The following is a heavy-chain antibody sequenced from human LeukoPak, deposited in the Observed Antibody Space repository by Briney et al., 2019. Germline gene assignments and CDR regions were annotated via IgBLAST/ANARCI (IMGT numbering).Heavy chain of an antibody. CDR1: GGSISSSRYY. CDR3: ARASITRVAFDI. V-gene: IGHV4-39*07. Sequence: PSETLSLTCTVSGGSISSSRYYWGWIRQPPGRGLEWIGSIYYSGSTYYNPSLKSRVTISLDTSKNQFSLNLRSVTAADTAVYYCARASITRVAFDIWGQGTMVTVSS. J-gene: IGHJ3*02. CDR2: IYYSGST. D-gene: IGHD3-10*01.